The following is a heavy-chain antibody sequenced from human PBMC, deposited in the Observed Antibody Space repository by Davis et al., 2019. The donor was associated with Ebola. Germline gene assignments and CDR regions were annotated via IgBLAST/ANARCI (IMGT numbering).Heavy chain of an antibody. CDR3: AKVPGKWLVPGPWDY. V-gene: IGHV3-21*04. Sequence: GESLKISCAASGFTFSSYSMNWVRQAPGKGLEWVSSISSSSSYIYYADSVKGRFTISRDNAKNSLYLQMNSLRAEDTAVYYCAKVPGKWLVPGPWDYWGQGTLVTVSS. CDR1: GFTFSSYS. J-gene: IGHJ4*02. CDR2: ISSSSSYI. D-gene: IGHD6-19*01.